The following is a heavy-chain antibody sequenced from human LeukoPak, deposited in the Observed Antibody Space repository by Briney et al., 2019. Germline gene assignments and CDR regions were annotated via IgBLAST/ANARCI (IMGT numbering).Heavy chain of an antibody. CDR1: GFTFSSYS. CDR3: ARDWAGRIAVAGG. CDR2: ISSSSSTI. J-gene: IGHJ4*02. V-gene: IGHV3-48*04. D-gene: IGHD6-19*01. Sequence: GGSLRLSCAASGFTFSSYSMNWVRQAPGKGLEWVSYISSSSSTIYYADSVKGRFTISRDNAKNSLYLQMNSLRAEDTAVYYCARDWAGRIAVAGGWGQGTLVTVSS.